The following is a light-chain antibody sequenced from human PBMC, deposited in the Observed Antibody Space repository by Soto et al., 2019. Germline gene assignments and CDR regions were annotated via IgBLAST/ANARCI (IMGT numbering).Light chain of an antibody. CDR2: KAS. CDR1: QSISSW. V-gene: IGKV1-5*03. J-gene: IGKJ2*01. CDR3: QQYNSYQYT. Sequence: DIQMTQSPSTLSASVGDRVTITCRASQSISSWLAWYQQKPGKAPKLLIYKASSLESGIPSRFSGSGSETEFTLTISSLQPEDFATYYCQQYNSYQYTFGQGTKLEIK.